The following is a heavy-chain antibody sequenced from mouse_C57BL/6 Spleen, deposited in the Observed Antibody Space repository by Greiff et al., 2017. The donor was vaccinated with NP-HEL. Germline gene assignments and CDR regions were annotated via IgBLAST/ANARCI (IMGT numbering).Heavy chain of an antibody. CDR2: ISSGSSTI. V-gene: IGHV5-17*01. Sequence: EVQLVESGGGLVKPGGSLKLSCAASGFTFSDYGMHWVRQAPVKGLEWVAYISSGSSTIYYADTVKGRFTISRDNAKNTLFLQMTSLRSEDTAMYYCARSSHWYFDVWGTGTTVTVSS. J-gene: IGHJ1*03. CDR3: ARSSHWYFDV. CDR1: GFTFSDYG. D-gene: IGHD1-1*01.